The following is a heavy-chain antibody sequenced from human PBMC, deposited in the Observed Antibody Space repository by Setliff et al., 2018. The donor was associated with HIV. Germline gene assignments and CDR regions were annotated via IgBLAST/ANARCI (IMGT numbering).Heavy chain of an antibody. D-gene: IGHD6-13*01. J-gene: IGHJ4*02. Sequence: PSETLSLTCTVSGASISSYYWNWFRQPAGKGLESLGRIYTSGNMIYNPSLKSRVTMSADTSRNQFSLKLTSVTAADTAVYYCARAGSAGKFRAIAHWGQGTLVTVSS. CDR3: ARAGSAGKFRAIAH. V-gene: IGHV4-4*07. CDR1: GASISSYY. CDR2: IYTSGNM.